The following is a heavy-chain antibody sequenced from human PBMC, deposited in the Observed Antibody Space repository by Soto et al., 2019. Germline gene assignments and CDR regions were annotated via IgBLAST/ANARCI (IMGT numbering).Heavy chain of an antibody. CDR3: ASSRGSDYYGSGSYYNGLYDY. CDR1: GGSFSGYY. Sequence: SETLSLTCAVYGGSFSGYYWSWICQPPGKGLEWIGEINHSGSTNYNPSLKSRVTISVDTSKNQFSLKLSSVTAADTAVYYCASSRGSDYYGSGSYYNGLYDYWGQGTLVTVSS. CDR2: INHSGST. J-gene: IGHJ4*02. V-gene: IGHV4-34*01. D-gene: IGHD3-10*01.